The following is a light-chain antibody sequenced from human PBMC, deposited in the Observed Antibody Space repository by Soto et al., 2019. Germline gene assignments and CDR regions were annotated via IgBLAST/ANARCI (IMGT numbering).Light chain of an antibody. CDR3: QQYNNWPPWT. J-gene: IGKJ1*01. V-gene: IGKV3-15*01. CDR1: QSVSSN. CDR2: GAS. Sequence: EIVMTQSPATLSVSPGERATLSCKASQSVSSNLAWYQQKPGQAPRLLIYGASTRATGIPARFSGSGSGKEFILTISSLQSEDFAFYYCQQYNNWPPWTLGQGTKVDIK.